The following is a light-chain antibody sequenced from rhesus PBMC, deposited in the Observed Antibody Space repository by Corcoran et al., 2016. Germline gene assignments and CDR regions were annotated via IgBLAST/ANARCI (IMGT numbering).Light chain of an antibody. CDR2: TAA. V-gene: IGKV1-74*01. Sequence: DIQMTQSPSSLSASVGDRVTITCRASENVNNYLHWYQQKPGKAPKLLIYTAATLQSGVPSRFSGSGSRTVFTLTISSLQPEDFATYYCQHSYGTPFTFGPGTKLDIK. J-gene: IGKJ3*01. CDR3: QHSYGTPFT. CDR1: ENVNNY.